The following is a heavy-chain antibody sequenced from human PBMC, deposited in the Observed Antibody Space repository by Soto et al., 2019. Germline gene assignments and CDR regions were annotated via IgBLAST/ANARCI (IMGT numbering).Heavy chain of an antibody. J-gene: IGHJ6*02. CDR2: IYPGDSDT. CDR1: GYSFTSYW. D-gene: IGHD6-13*01. CDR3: ARLIAAEVDYYGMDV. Sequence: EVQLVQSGAEVKKPGESLKISCKGSGYSFTSYWIGWVRQMPGKGLEWMGIIYPGDSDTRYSPSFQGQVTISADKSISTAYLQWSSLKASDTAMYYCARLIAAEVDYYGMDVWGQGTTVTVSS. V-gene: IGHV5-51*01.